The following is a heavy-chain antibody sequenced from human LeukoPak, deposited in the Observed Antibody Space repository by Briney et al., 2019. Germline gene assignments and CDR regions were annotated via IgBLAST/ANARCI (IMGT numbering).Heavy chain of an antibody. CDR3: ARDPFVYYDSSGYYSPTDRYYYGMDV. V-gene: IGHV1-18*01. D-gene: IGHD3-22*01. CDR2: ISAYNGNT. J-gene: IGHJ6*02. CDR1: GNSISNYA. Sequence: GSSVKVSCKASGNSISNYAVSWVQQAPGQGLEWMGWISAYNGNTNYAQKLQGRVTMTTDTSTSTAYMELRSLRSDDTAVYYCARDPFVYYDSSGYYSPTDRYYYGMDVWGQGTTVTVSS.